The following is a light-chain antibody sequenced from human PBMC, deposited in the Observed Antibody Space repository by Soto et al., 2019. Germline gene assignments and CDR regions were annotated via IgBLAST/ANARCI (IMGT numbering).Light chain of an antibody. CDR3: SSYAGNNNYV. J-gene: IGLJ1*01. CDR2: DVS. Sequence: QSVLTQPRSVSGSPGQSVTISCTGTSSDVGGYNYVSWYQQHPGRAPKVMIYDVSKRPSGVPDRFSGSKSGNTASLTISGLQAEDEADYYCSSYAGNNNYVFGTGTKVTVL. CDR1: SSDVGGYNY. V-gene: IGLV2-11*01.